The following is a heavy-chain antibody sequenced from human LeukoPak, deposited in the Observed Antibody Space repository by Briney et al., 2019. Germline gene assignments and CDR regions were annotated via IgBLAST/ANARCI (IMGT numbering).Heavy chain of an antibody. D-gene: IGHD3-22*01. CDR1: GYTFTSYD. CDR3: ARGASYYYDSSGYAYDY. Sequence: ASVKVSCKASGYTFTSYDINWVRQATGQGLEWMGWMNPNSGNTGYAQKFQGRVTITRNTSISTAYMELSSLRSEDTAVYYCARGASYYYDSSGYAYDYWGQGTLVTVSS. J-gene: IGHJ4*02. V-gene: IGHV1-8*03. CDR2: MNPNSGNT.